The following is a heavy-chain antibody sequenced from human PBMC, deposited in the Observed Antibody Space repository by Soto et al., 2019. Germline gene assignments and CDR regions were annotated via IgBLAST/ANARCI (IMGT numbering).Heavy chain of an antibody. D-gene: IGHD2-15*01. Sequence: VKVSCKASGYTFTSYGISWVRQAPGQGLEWMGWISAYNGNTNYAQKLQGRVTMTTDTSTSTAYMELRSLRSDDTAVYYCARDDCSGGSCYRSQYFQHWGQGTLVTVSS. CDR1: GYTFTSYG. J-gene: IGHJ1*01. CDR2: ISAYNGNT. V-gene: IGHV1-18*01. CDR3: ARDDCSGGSCYRSQYFQH.